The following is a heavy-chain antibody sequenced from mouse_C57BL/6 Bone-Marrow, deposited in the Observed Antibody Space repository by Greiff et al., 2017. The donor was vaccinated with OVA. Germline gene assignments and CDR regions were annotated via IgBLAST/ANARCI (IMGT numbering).Heavy chain of an antibody. D-gene: IGHD3-3*01. V-gene: IGHV5-4*01. CDR3: ARDEGRPYFDY. CDR1: GFTFSSYA. CDR2: ISDGGSYT. J-gene: IGHJ2*01. Sequence: DVQLVESGGGLVKPGGSLKLSCAASGFTFSSYAMSWVRQTPEKRLEWVATISDGGSYTYYPDNVKGRFTISRDNAKNNLYLQMSHLKSEDTAMYYCARDEGRPYFDYWGQGTTLTVSS.